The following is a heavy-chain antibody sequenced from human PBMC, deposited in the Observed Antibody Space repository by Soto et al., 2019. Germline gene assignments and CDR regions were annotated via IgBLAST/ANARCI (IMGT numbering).Heavy chain of an antibody. J-gene: IGHJ4*02. CDR3: ARLLYYDSSGYPVDY. CDR2: IIPILGIA. CDR1: GGTFSSY. V-gene: IGHV1-69*02. Sequence: QVQLVQSGAEVKKPGSSVKVSCKASGGTFSSYISWVRQAPGQGLEWMGRIIPILGIANYAQKFQGRVTITADKSTSTAYMELSSLRSEDTAVYYCARLLYYDSSGYPVDYWGQGTLVIVSS. D-gene: IGHD3-22*01.